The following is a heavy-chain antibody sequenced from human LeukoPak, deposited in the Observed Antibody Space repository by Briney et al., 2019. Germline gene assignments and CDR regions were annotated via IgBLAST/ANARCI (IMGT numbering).Heavy chain of an antibody. V-gene: IGHV4-31*03. CDR2: IYHSGIT. CDR1: GGSISSGGYY. D-gene: IGHD3-22*01. Sequence: SETLSLTCTVSGGSISSGGYYWTWIRQHPGKGLEWIGHIYHSGITYYNSSLKSRVTISIDTSKNQFSLRMSSVTAAETAVYYCARDFGDSSGYDAYDIWGQGTMVTVSS. J-gene: IGHJ3*02. CDR3: ARDFGDSSGYDAYDI.